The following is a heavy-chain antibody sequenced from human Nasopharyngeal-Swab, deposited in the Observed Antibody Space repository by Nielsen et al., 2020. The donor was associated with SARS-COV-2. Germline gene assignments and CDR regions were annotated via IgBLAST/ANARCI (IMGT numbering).Heavy chain of an antibody. CDR3: ARRRGVYSYGHDY. J-gene: IGHJ4*02. Sequence: WIRQPPGKGLEWIGGIYYSGSTYYNPSLKSRVTISVDTSKNQFSLKLSSVTAADTAVYYCARRRGVYSYGHDYWGQGTLVTVSS. D-gene: IGHD5-18*01. CDR2: IYYSGST. V-gene: IGHV4-39*01.